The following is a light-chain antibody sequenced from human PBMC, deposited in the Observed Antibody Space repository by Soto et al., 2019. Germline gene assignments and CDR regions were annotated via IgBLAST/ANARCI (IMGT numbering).Light chain of an antibody. V-gene: IGKV1-39*01. CDR3: QQSYNSPPYS. J-gene: IGKJ2*01. Sequence: DIQMTQSPSSLSASVGDRVTITCRASQSISNYLNWYQHKPGEAPKLLIYAASNLRRGVPSRFSGSGSGTDFTLTISTLQPDDFATYYFQQSYNSPPYSFGQGTKLEIK. CDR1: QSISNY. CDR2: AAS.